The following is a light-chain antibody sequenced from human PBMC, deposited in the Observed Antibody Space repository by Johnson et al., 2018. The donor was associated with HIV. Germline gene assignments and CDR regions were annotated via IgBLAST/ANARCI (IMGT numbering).Light chain of an antibody. CDR2: DNN. V-gene: IGLV1-51*01. J-gene: IGLJ1*01. CDR1: SSNIGNHY. CDR3: GTWDSSLSTYV. Sequence: QSVLTQPPSVSAAPRQKVTISCSGTSSNIGNHYVSWYQLLPGTAPKLLIYDNNQRPSGIPDRFSVSKSGTSATLGITGLQTGDEADYYCGTWDSSLSTYVFGSGTKVTVL.